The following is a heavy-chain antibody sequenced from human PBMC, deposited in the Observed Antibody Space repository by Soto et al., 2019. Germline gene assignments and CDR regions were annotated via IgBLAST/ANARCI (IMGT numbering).Heavy chain of an antibody. CDR2: ISSSVGTI. V-gene: IGHV3-48*03. D-gene: IGHD1-1*01. J-gene: IGHJ3*01. Sequence: DVQLAESGGGLVQPGGALRLSCVASGFTFSSYEMNWVRQAPGKGLEWVSYISSSVGTIYYADSMRGRITISRDNAQNSLYLQMNSLTADDTAVYYCARSQTTRGFDVWGQGTVVIVSS. CDR1: GFTFSSYE. CDR3: ARSQTTRGFDV.